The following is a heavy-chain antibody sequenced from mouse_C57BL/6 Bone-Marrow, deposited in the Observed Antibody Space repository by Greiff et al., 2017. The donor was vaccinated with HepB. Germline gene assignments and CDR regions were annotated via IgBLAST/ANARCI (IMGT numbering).Heavy chain of an antibody. CDR2: ISSGSSTI. CDR3: ARTSMITKGGFAY. D-gene: IGHD2-4*01. V-gene: IGHV5-17*01. Sequence: EVHLVESGGGLVKPGGSLKLSCAASGFTFSDYGMHWVRQAPEKGLEWVAYISSGSSTIYYADTVKGRFTISRDNAKNTLFLQMTSLRSEDTAMYYCARTSMITKGGFAYWGQGTLVTVSA. J-gene: IGHJ3*01. CDR1: GFTFSDYG.